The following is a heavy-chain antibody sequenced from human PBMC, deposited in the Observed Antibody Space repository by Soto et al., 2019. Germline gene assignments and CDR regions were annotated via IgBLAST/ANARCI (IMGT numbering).Heavy chain of an antibody. D-gene: IGHD3-3*01. J-gene: IGHJ5*02. Sequence: SETLSLTCTVSGGSISSGDYYWSWIRQPPGEGLEWIGYIYYSGSTYYNPSLKSRVTISVDTSKNQFSLKLSSVTAADTAVYYCARDRGITIFGIGWFDPWGQGTLVTVSS. V-gene: IGHV4-30-4*01. CDR1: GGSISSGDYY. CDR3: ARDRGITIFGIGWFDP. CDR2: IYYSGST.